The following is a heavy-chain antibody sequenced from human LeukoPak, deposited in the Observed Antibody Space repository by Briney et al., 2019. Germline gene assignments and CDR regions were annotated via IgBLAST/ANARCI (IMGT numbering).Heavy chain of an antibody. CDR2: ISSSSSTI. CDR3: ARDLSDYDFWSGYFCYFDY. D-gene: IGHD3-3*01. J-gene: IGHJ4*02. Sequence: GGSLTLSCAASGFTFSSYSMNWVRQAPGKGLEWVSYISSSSSTIYYADSVKGRFTISRDNAKNSLYLQMNSLRAEDTAVYYCARDLSDYDFWSGYFCYFDYWGQGTLVTVSS. CDR1: GFTFSSYS. V-gene: IGHV3-48*04.